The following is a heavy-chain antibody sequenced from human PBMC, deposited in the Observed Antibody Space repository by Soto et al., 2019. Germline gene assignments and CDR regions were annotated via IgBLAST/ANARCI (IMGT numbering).Heavy chain of an antibody. CDR3: AREGGDRYYDSRGPTSGPFDY. CDR1: GYTFTSYY. Sequence: QVQLVQSGAEVKKPGASVKVSCKASGYTFTSYYMHWVRQAPGQGLEWMGIINPSGGSTSYAQKFQGRVTMTRDTSTSTVYMELSSLRSEDTAVYYCAREGGDRYYDSRGPTSGPFDYWGQGTLVTVSS. V-gene: IGHV1-46*01. J-gene: IGHJ4*02. CDR2: INPSGGST. D-gene: IGHD3-22*01.